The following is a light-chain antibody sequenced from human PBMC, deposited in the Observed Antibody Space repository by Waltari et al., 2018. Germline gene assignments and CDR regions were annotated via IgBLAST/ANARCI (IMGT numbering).Light chain of an antibody. CDR1: ESVGSY. J-gene: IGKJ1*01. V-gene: IGKV3-11*01. CDR2: DAS. Sequence: DIVLTQSPATLSLSPGDRATLSCRASESVGSYLAWFQQKPGQAPRLLIFDASDRAPGIPARVSGSGSGTDFTLTISSLEPEDFAVYYCQQRSNWPPWTFGQGTKVEIK. CDR3: QQRSNWPPWT.